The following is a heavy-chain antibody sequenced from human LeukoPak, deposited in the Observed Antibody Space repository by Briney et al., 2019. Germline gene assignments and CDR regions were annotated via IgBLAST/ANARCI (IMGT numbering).Heavy chain of an antibody. CDR2: ISYDGSNK. J-gene: IGHJ4*02. CDR3: ARDYYYDSSGYPTPDY. V-gene: IGHV3-30-3*01. Sequence: GGSLGLSCAASGFTFSSYAMHWVRQAPGKGLEWVAVISYDGSNKYYADSVKGRFTISRDNSKNTLYLQMNSLRAEDTAVYYCARDYYYDSSGYPTPDYWGQGTLVTVSS. D-gene: IGHD3-22*01. CDR1: GFTFSSYA.